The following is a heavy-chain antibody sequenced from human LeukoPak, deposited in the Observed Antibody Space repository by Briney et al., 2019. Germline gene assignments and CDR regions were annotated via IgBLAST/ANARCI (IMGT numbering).Heavy chain of an antibody. CDR2: ISGSPGST. CDR1: GFGFSSYA. Sequence: PGGSLRLSCAGSGFGFSSYAMSSVRQAPGKCLESGSTISGSPGSTYYADSVKGRFTISRDNSKSTLYLQMNSLRAEDTAVYYCAKDERPYYGGNSGARFGYWGQGTLVTVS. J-gene: IGHJ4*02. D-gene: IGHD4-23*01. CDR3: AKDERPYYGGNSGARFGY. V-gene: IGHV3-23*01.